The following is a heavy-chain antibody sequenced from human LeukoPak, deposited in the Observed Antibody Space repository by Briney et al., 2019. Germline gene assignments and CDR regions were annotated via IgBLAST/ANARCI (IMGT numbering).Heavy chain of an antibody. Sequence: GGSLRLSCAASGFTFSSYWMSWVRQAPGKGLEWVANIKQDGSEKYYVDSVKGRFTISRDNAKNSLYLQMNSLRAEDTAVYYCARGYSINCSSTSCNHYLNWFDPWGQGTLVTVSS. J-gene: IGHJ5*02. CDR2: IKQDGSEK. CDR3: ARGYSINCSSTSCNHYLNWFDP. D-gene: IGHD2-2*01. V-gene: IGHV3-7*03. CDR1: GFTFSSYW.